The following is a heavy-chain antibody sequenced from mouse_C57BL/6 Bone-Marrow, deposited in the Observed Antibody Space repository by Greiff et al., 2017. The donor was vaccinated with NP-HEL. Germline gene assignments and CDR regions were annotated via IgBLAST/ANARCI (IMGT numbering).Heavy chain of an antibody. V-gene: IGHV5-16*01. Sequence: EVKVVESEGGLVQPGSSMKLSCTTSGFTFSDYYMAWVRQVPEKGLDWVATINYDGSSTSYLDSLKSRFIISRDNAKNILYLQMSSLKSEDTATYYCAREGGLRRRTYAMDYWGQGTSVTVSS. CDR1: GFTFSDYY. D-gene: IGHD2-4*01. CDR2: INYDGSST. CDR3: AREGGLRRRTYAMDY. J-gene: IGHJ4*01.